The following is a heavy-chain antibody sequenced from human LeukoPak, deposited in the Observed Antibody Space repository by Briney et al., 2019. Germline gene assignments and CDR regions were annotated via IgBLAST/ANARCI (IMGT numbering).Heavy chain of an antibody. CDR2: INPNSGGT. D-gene: IGHD3-22*01. V-gene: IGHV1-2*02. Sequence: ASVTVSCKASGYTFTGYYMHWVRQAPGQGLEWMGWINPNSGGTNYAQKFQGRVTMTRDTSISTAYMELSRLRSDDTAVYYCARGYYYDSSGYFSIDYWGQGTLVTVSS. CDR1: GYTFTGYY. CDR3: ARGYYYDSSGYFSIDY. J-gene: IGHJ4*02.